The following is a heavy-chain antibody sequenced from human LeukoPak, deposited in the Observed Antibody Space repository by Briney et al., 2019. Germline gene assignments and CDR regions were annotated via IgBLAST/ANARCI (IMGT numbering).Heavy chain of an antibody. Sequence: ASVKVSCKASGYTFTSYDINWVRPATGQGLEWMGWMNPNSGNTGYAQKFQGRVTMTRNTSISTAYMELSSLRSGDTAVYYCATSDSTTGNWFDPWGQGTRVSVSS. J-gene: IGHJ5*02. CDR2: MNPNSGNT. V-gene: IGHV1-8*01. D-gene: IGHD1-14*01. CDR3: ATSDSTTGNWFDP. CDR1: GYTFTSYD.